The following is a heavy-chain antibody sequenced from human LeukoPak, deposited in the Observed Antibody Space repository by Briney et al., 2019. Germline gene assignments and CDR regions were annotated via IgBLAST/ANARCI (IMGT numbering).Heavy chain of an antibody. CDR2: MNPNSGNT. V-gene: IGHV1-8*03. J-gene: IGHJ4*02. Sequence: ASVKVSCKASGYTFTSYGISWVRQATGQGLEWMGWMNPNSGNTGYAQKFQGRVTITRNTSISTAYMELSSLRSEDTAVYYCATLPNYSYGHPYYFDSWGQGTLVTVSS. D-gene: IGHD5-18*01. CDR1: GYTFTSYG. CDR3: ATLPNYSYGHPYYFDS.